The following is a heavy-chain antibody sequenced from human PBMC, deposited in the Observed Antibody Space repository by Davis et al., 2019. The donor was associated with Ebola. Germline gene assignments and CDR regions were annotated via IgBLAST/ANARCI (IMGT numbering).Heavy chain of an antibody. CDR1: GGSISSGGYY. D-gene: IGHD4-17*01. CDR2: IYYSGST. V-gene: IGHV4-31*03. Sequence: PSETLSLTCTLSGGSISSGGYYWSWIRQHPGKGLEWIGYIYYSGSTYYNPSLKSRVTISVDTSKNQFSLKLSSVTAADTAVYYCARSPTVTYFDYWGQGTLVTVSS. CDR3: ARSPTVTYFDY. J-gene: IGHJ4*02.